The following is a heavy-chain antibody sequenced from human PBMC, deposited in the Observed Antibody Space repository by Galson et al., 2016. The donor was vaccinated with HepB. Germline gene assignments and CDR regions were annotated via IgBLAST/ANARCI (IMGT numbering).Heavy chain of an antibody. CDR2: ITSEAYGGTA. V-gene: IGHV3-15*01. Sequence: SLRLSCAASGFTFSMYWMSWVRQAPGRGLEWVGRITSEAYGGTADYAAPVKGRFTISRDDSKNTVFLQMNSLKTEDTAVYYCTTSSTRGYTYGPSAYWGRGTLVAVSS. J-gene: IGHJ4*02. CDR1: GFTFSMYW. CDR3: TTSSTRGYTYGPSAY. D-gene: IGHD5-18*01.